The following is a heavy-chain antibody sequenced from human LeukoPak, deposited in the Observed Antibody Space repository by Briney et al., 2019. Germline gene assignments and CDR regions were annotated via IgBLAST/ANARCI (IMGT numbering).Heavy chain of an antibody. Sequence: SETLSLTCTVSGGSISSGSYYWSWLRQPAGKGLEWIGRIYTSGSTNYNPSLKSRVTISVDTSKNQFSLKLSSVTAADTAVYYCARGSSRSDYFDYWGQGTLVTVSS. V-gene: IGHV4-61*02. CDR2: IYTSGST. CDR3: ARGSSRSDYFDY. CDR1: GGSISSGSYY. J-gene: IGHJ4*02.